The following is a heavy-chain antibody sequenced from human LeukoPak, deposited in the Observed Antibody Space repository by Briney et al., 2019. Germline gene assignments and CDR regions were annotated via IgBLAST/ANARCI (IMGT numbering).Heavy chain of an antibody. V-gene: IGHV1-69*04. CDR3: ARGPYDGTFYFDS. CDR2: TIPIRGMT. D-gene: IGHD3-16*01. CDR1: GGTFGSYG. Sequence: AAVKVSCKISGGTFGSYGISWVRQAPGQGLEWMGRTIPIRGMTNYAQKFHGRVTITADTSTSTAYMELSSLTSEDTAVYFCARGPYDGTFYFDSWGQGTLVIVSS. J-gene: IGHJ4*02.